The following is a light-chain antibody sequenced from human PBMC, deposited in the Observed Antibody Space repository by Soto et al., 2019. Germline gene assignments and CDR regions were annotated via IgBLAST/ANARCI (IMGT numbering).Light chain of an antibody. CDR1: QSVSSSY. CDR3: QQYGSSPGT. V-gene: IGKV3-20*01. J-gene: IGKJ1*01. Sequence: EIVLTQSPGTLSLSPGERATLSCRASQSVSSSYLAWYQQKPGQAPRLLIYGASSRATGIPDRFSGSGSGTDSTLTNSRLQPQDFAVYYCQQYGSSPGTCGQGTKVDI. CDR2: GAS.